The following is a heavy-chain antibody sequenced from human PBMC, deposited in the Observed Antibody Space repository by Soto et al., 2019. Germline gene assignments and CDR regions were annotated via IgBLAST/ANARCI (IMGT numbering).Heavy chain of an antibody. CDR2: IYGGDKT. D-gene: IGHD5-18*01. Sequence: GGSLRLSCVVSGFTVSSNYMSWVRQAPGKGLEWVSVIYGGDKTYYADSVKGRFTISRDNSKNTLYLQMNSLRAEDTAVYYCAKGSTAMTYFDYWGQGT. CDR3: AKGSTAMTYFDY. J-gene: IGHJ4*02. V-gene: IGHV3-66*01. CDR1: GFTVSSNY.